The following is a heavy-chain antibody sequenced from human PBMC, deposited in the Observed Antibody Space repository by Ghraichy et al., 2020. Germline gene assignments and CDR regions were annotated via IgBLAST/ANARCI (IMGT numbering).Heavy chain of an antibody. D-gene: IGHD6-13*01. CDR2: TYYSGST. CDR3: ARDPGYSSSWPRRFDP. J-gene: IGHJ5*02. V-gene: IGHV4-59*01. Sequence: SETLSLTCTVSGGSISSYYWSWIRQPPGKGLEWIGYTYYSGSTNYNPSLKSRVTISVDTSKNQFSLKLSSVTAADTAVYYCARDPGYSSSWPRRFDPWGQGTLVTVSS. CDR1: GGSISSYY.